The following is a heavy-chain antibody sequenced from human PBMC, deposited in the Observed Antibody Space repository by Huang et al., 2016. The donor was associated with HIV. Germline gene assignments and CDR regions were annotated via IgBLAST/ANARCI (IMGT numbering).Heavy chain of an antibody. D-gene: IGHD2-15*01. CDR3: ARGGPVGYFNL. V-gene: IGHV3-21*01. Sequence: EVQLEVSGGALVKPGGSLRLSCAATGFLVTTFTMHWVRQAPGKGLEWVSSISGSGSSIYYADAVKCRFTISGDNTKKSLYLQMSSLSVDDTAFYFCARGGPVGYFNLWGHGTLVSVSS. J-gene: IGHJ4*03. CDR2: ISGSGSSI. CDR1: GFLVTTFT.